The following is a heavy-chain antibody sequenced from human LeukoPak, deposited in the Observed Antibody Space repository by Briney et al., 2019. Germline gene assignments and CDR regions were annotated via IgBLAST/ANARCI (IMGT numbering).Heavy chain of an antibody. J-gene: IGHJ4*02. CDR1: GFTFSSYE. V-gene: IGHV3-23*01. Sequence: GGSLRLSCAASGFTFSSYEMNWVRQAPGKGLEWVSTLSDTSSMIYYADSVKGRFTISRDNSKNTVYLQMNSLRVDDTAVYYCVKDGGIYPAWYFDCWGQGTLVTVSS. CDR2: LSDTSSMI. CDR3: VKDGGIYPAWYFDC. D-gene: IGHD1-26*01.